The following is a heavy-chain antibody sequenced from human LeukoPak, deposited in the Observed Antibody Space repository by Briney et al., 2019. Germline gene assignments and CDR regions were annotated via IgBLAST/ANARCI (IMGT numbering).Heavy chain of an antibody. CDR3: TRVFRRDGYNSFDY. CDR2: IRSKTYRGTT. V-gene: IGHV3-49*04. J-gene: IGHJ4*02. D-gene: IGHD5-24*01. Sequence: GGSLRLSCTASGFTFGDYEMGWVRQAPGKGLEWVGFIRSKTYRGTTEYAASVKGRFTISRDDSKSIAYLQMNSLKTEDTAVYYCTRVFRRDGYNSFDYWGQGTLVTVSS. CDR1: GFTFGDYE.